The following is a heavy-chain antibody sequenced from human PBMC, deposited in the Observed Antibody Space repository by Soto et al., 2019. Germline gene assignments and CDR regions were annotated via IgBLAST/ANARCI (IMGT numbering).Heavy chain of an antibody. CDR1: GYTFTGYA. Sequence: TVSCKASGYTFTGYAMRWVRQAPGQRLEWMGRIDPSDSYTNYSPSFQGHVTISADKSISTAYLQWSSLKTEDTAVYYCTTSSAAYYYGMDVWGQGTTVTVSS. D-gene: IGHD6-13*01. CDR2: IDPSDSYT. J-gene: IGHJ6*02. V-gene: IGHV5-10-1*01. CDR3: TTSSAAYYYGMDV.